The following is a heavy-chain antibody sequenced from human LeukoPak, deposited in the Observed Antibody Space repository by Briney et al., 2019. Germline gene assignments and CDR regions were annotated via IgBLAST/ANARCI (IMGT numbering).Heavy chain of an antibody. CDR2: MNPNTGNT. CDR3: AATFSNSWLRANWFDP. D-gene: IGHD5-12*01. CDR1: GYVFVDHD. V-gene: IGHV1-8*03. J-gene: IGHJ5*02. Sequence: GASVKVSCKASGYVFVDHDINWVRQAPGQGLEWMGWMNPNTGNTGFAQKFQGRLSFTRNASVTTAYMEINRLTSDDTAVYYCAATFSNSWLRANWFDPWGQGTLIIVSS.